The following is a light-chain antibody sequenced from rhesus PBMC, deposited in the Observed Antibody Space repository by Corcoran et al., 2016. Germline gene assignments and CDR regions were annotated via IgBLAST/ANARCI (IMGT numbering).Light chain of an antibody. V-gene: IGKV1-46*01. J-gene: IGKJ1*01. CDR2: IAS. Sequence: DIQMTQSPSSLSASVGDTVTITCRASQSFSSSLAWYQQKPGNAPKLLIDIASRLQSGVPSRFSGRKSGTDFTLPISSLQPEDIASYYCQQYYSYPPPFDQGTKVEIK. CDR3: QQYYSYPPP. CDR1: QSFSSS.